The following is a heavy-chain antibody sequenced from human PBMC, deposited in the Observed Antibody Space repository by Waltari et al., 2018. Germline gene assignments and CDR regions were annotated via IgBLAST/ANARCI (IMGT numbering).Heavy chain of an antibody. CDR3: AGLGYCSGGSCYSDSSYFDY. J-gene: IGHJ4*02. V-gene: IGHV4-38-2*01. D-gene: IGHD2-15*01. CDR1: GYSISSGYY. Sequence: QVQLQESGPGLVKPSDTLSLTCAVSGYSISSGYYWGWIRQPPGKGLEWIGSIYHSGSTYYTPSLKSRVTISVDTSKNQFSLKLSSVTAADTAVYYCAGLGYCSGGSCYSDSSYFDYWGQGTLVTVSS. CDR2: IYHSGST.